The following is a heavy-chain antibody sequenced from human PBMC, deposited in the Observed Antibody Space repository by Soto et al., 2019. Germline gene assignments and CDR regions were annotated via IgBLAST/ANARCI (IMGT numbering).Heavy chain of an antibody. CDR2: IRSKAYGGTT. CDR1: GFTFGDYA. D-gene: IGHD3-16*02. Sequence: HPGGSLRLSCTASGFTFGDYAMSWVRQAPGKGLEWVGFIRSKAYGGTTEYAASVKGRFTISRDDSKSIAYLQMNSLKTEDTAVYYCTRVGDMITFGGVIVPTTFDYWGQGTLVTVS. V-gene: IGHV3-49*04. CDR3: TRVGDMITFGGVIVPTTFDY. J-gene: IGHJ4*02.